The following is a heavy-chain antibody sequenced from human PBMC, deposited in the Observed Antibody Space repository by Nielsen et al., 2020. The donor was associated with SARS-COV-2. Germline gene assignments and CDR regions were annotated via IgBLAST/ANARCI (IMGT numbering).Heavy chain of an antibody. CDR1: GFTFSSYA. V-gene: IGHV3-30*04. CDR3: AKDVWSGAHQIGPDY. Sequence: GGSLRLSCAAAGFTFSSYAMHWVRQAPGKGLEWVAVISYDGSFKYYADSVKGRFTISRDNSKYTLYLQMNSLRAEDTAVYHCAKDVWSGAHQIGPDYWGQGTLVTVSS. D-gene: IGHD3-3*01. CDR2: ISYDGSFK. J-gene: IGHJ4*02.